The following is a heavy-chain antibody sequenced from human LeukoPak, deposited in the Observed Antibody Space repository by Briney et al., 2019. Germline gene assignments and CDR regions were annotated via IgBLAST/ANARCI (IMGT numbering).Heavy chain of an antibody. CDR1: GYTFTSYD. Sequence: ASVRVSCKVSGYTFTSYDINWVRQATGQGPEWMGWMNPISGKTGYAQKFQGRVTMTRNTSISTAYMDLSSLRSEDTAVYYCARGLVSSSWYDFWGQGTLVTVSS. J-gene: IGHJ5*01. D-gene: IGHD6-13*01. V-gene: IGHV1-8*01. CDR3: ARGLVSSSWYDF. CDR2: MNPISGKT.